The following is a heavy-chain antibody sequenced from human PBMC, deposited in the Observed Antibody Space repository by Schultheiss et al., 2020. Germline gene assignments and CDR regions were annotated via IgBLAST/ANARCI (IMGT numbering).Heavy chain of an antibody. CDR3: AMFRCSGGSCYPPQH. Sequence: SETLSLTCAVSGGSISSGGYSWSWIRQPPGKGLEWIGSIYYSGSTYYNPSLKSRVTISVDTSKNQFSLKLSSVTAADTAVYYCAMFRCSGGSCYPPQHWGQGTLVTVSS. J-gene: IGHJ1*01. CDR2: IYYSGST. D-gene: IGHD2-15*01. V-gene: IGHV4-39*01. CDR1: GGSISSGGYS.